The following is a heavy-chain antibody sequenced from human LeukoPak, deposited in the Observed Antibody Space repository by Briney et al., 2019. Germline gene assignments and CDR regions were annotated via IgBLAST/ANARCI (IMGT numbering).Heavy chain of an antibody. CDR1: GFTFSNHW. Sequence: GGSLRLSCAASGFTFSNHWMHWVRQAPGKGLVWVSRIIGDGSSTSYADSVKGRFTISRDNAKNTLYLQMNSLRAEDTAMYYCAKGTKPVMTIPDYWGQGILVTVSS. J-gene: IGHJ4*02. CDR2: IIGDGSST. CDR3: AKGTKPVMTIPDY. D-gene: IGHD1/OR15-1a*01. V-gene: IGHV3-74*01.